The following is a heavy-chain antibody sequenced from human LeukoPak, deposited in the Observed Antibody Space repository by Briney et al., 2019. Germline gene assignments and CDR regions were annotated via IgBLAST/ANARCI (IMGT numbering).Heavy chain of an antibody. CDR1: GFTPSSYT. D-gene: IGHD3-22*01. CDR3: ARDFAFYDSSGYPY. CDR2: ISGRGDYM. Sequence: GGSLRLSCAGSGFTPSSYTMNWVRQAPGKGLEWVTSISGRGDYMYYADSVKGRFTISRDNAKNSLYLQMNSLRAEDTAVYYCARDFAFYDSSGYPYWGQGTLVTVSS. J-gene: IGHJ4*02. V-gene: IGHV3-21*01.